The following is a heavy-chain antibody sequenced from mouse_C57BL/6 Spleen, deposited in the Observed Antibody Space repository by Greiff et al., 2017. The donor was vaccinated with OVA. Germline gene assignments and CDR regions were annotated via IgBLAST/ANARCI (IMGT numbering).Heavy chain of an antibody. J-gene: IGHJ4*01. CDR3: ARDQIYYYGSSYAMDY. D-gene: IGHD1-1*01. V-gene: IGHV1-19*01. Sequence: EVKLQESGPVLVKPGASVKMSCKASGYTFTDYYMNWVKQSHGKSLEWIGVINPYNGGTSYNQKFKGKATLTVDKSSSTAYMELNSLTSEDSAVYYCARDQIYYYGSSYAMDYWGQGTSVTVSS. CDR2: INPYNGGT. CDR1: GYTFTDYY.